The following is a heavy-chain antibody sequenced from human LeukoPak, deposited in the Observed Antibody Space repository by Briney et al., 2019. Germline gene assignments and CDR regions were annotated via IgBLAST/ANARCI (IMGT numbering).Heavy chain of an antibody. V-gene: IGHV4-30-2*01. CDR3: ARGGYYYDSSGPTTLDAFDI. D-gene: IGHD3-22*01. CDR1: GGSISRGDCY. CDR2: IYHSGST. J-gene: IGHJ3*02. Sequence: SETLSLTCTVSGGSISRGDCYWSWIRQPPGKGLEWIGYIYHSGSTYYNPSLKSRVTISVDRSKNQFSLKLSSVTAADTAVYYCARGGYYYDSSGPTTLDAFDIWGQGTMVTVSS.